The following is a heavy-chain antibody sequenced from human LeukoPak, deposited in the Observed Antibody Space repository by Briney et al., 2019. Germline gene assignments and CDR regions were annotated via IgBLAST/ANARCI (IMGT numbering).Heavy chain of an antibody. J-gene: IGHJ4*02. D-gene: IGHD2-2*01. CDR3: ARQSDGGPAAHGEFDY. V-gene: IGHV4-39*01. CDR1: GGSISSSSYY. Sequence: SETLSLTCTVSGGSISSSSYYWGWIRQPPGKGLEWIGSIYYSGSTYYNPSLKSRVTISVDTSKNQFSLKLSSVTAADTAVYYCARQSDGGPAAHGEFDYWGQGTLVTVSS. CDR2: IYYSGST.